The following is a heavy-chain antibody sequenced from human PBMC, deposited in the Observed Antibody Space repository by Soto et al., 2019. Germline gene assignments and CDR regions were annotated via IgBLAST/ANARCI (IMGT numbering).Heavy chain of an antibody. CDR1: GYTLTELS. D-gene: IGHD3-3*01. CDR2: FDPEDGET. J-gene: IGHJ5*02. Sequence: GASVKVSCKVSGYTLTELSMHWVRQAPGKGLEWMGGFDPEDGETIYAQKFQGRVTMTEDTSTDTAYMELSSLRSEDAAVYYCATAPKHYDFWSGYYRGWFDPWGQGTLVTVS. V-gene: IGHV1-24*01. CDR3: ATAPKHYDFWSGYYRGWFDP.